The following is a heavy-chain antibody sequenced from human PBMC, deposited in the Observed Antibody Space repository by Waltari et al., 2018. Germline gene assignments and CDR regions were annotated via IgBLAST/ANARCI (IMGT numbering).Heavy chain of an antibody. D-gene: IGHD3-10*01. CDR2: IYYSGST. Sequence: QVQLQESGPGLVKPSETLSLTCTVSGGSISSYYWSWIRQPPGQGLEWIGYIYYSGSTNYNPSLKSRVTISVDTSKNQFSLKLSSVTAADTAVYYCARGARGAGFGELFNFDYWGQGTLVTVSS. CDR1: GGSISSYY. J-gene: IGHJ4*02. CDR3: ARGARGAGFGELFNFDY. V-gene: IGHV4-59*01.